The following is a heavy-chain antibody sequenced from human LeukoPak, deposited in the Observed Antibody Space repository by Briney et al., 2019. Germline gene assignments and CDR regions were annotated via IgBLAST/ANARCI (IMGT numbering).Heavy chain of an antibody. D-gene: IGHD6-13*01. J-gene: IGHJ3*02. CDR1: GFTFSSYA. CDR2: IRYDGSNE. CDR3: AKGRSSTSSLNALDI. Sequence: PVGSLRLSCAASGFTFSSYAIHWVRLAPGKGLEWVSFIRYDGSNEYYADSVKGRFAISRDNSKNTAYLQMNSLRGEDTAVYYCAKGRSSTSSLNALDIWGQGTLVTVSS. V-gene: IGHV3-30*02.